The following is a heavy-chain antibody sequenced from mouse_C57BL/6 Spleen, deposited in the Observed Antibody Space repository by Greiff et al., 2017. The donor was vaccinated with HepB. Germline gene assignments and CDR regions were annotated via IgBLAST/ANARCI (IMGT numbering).Heavy chain of an antibody. D-gene: IGHD2-4*01. CDR1: GFSFNTYA. CDR2: IRSKSNNYAT. CDR3: VRHVEYYDDAMDY. J-gene: IGHJ4*01. V-gene: IGHV10-1*01. Sequence: EVQGVESGGGLVQPKGSLKLSCAASGFSFNTYAMNWVRQAPGKGLEWVARIRSKSNNYATYYADSVKDRFTISRDDSESMLYLQMNNLKTEDTAMYYCVRHVEYYDDAMDYWGQGTSVTVSS.